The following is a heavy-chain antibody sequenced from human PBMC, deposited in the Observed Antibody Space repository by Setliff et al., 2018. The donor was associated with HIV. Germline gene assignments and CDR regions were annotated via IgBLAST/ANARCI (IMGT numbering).Heavy chain of an antibody. V-gene: IGHV5-51*01. CDR3: ARGIAALTASFDS. CDR2: IFPGDSKM. J-gene: IGHJ4*02. D-gene: IGHD2-21*02. CDR1: GYSFTSYW. Sequence: PGESLKISCQCSGYSFTSYWIAWVRQKPGKGLEWTGIIFPGDSKMRYSPSFQGRVTLSADKSISTAYLQWSSLQTSDSGMYYCARGIAALTASFDSWGQGSLVTVSS.